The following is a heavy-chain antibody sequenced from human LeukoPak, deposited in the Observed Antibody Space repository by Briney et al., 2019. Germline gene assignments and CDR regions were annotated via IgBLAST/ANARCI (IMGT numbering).Heavy chain of an antibody. CDR2: MNQDGSDK. V-gene: IGHV3-7*01. J-gene: IGHJ4*02. D-gene: IGHD3-3*01. Sequence: GLDCVANMNQDGSDKNYFSSLKFRFTISRDNGKNSLYLQMNSLRAEDTAVYYCAREGFLDYWGQGTLVTVSS. CDR3: AREGFLDY.